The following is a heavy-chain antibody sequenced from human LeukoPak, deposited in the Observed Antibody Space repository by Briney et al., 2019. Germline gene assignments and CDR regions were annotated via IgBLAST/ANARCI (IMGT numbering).Heavy chain of an antibody. Sequence: GGSLRLSCAASGFTFSSYAMSWVRQAPGKGLEWVSAISGSGGSTYYADSVKGRFTISRDNSKNTLYLQMDSLRAEDTAVYYCAKDHRVWFGEFHNWFDPWGQGTLVTVSS. CDR3: AKDHRVWFGEFHNWFDP. J-gene: IGHJ5*02. D-gene: IGHD3-10*01. CDR2: ISGSGGST. V-gene: IGHV3-23*01. CDR1: GFTFSSYA.